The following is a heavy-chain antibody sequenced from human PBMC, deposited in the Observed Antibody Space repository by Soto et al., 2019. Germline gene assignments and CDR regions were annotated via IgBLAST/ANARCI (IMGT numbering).Heavy chain of an antibody. CDR2: INPITGDT. CDR3: ARVTTFQDGMDV. J-gene: IGHJ6*02. CDR1: GYTFTDYY. Sequence: QVQLVQSGAEVKKPGASVRVSWKASGYTFTDYYQHWVRQAPGQGLEWMGWINPITGDTKSTQKFQARVTMTRDTSIGTASLELTSLTSDDTAVYYCARVTTFQDGMDVWGQGTTVSVS. V-gene: IGHV1-2*02.